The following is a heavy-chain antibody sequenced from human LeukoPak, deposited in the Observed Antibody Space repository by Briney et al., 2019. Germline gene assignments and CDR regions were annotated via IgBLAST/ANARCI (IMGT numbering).Heavy chain of an antibody. CDR2: INHSGST. CDR3: ARVYSVYYGMDV. V-gene: IGHV4-34*01. CDR1: GGPFSAYY. Sequence: SETLSLTCAVYGGPFSAYYWSWIRQPPGKGLEWIGQINHSGSTNYNPSLKSRVTISVDTSKNHFSLKLNSVTAADTAVYYCARVYSVYYGMDVWGQGTTVTVSS. D-gene: IGHD2-21*01. J-gene: IGHJ6*02.